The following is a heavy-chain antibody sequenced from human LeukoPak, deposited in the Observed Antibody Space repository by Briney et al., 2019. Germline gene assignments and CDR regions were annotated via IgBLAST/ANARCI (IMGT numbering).Heavy chain of an antibody. CDR2: ISAYNGNT. D-gene: IGHD1-26*01. Sequence: ASVKVSCKASGYTFTSYGISWVRQAPGQGLEWMGWISAYNGNTNYAQKLQGRVTMTTDTSTSTAYMELRSLRSDDTAVYYCAKDLKGAAGGPYNWFDPWGQGTLVTVSS. J-gene: IGHJ5*02. V-gene: IGHV1-18*01. CDR1: GYTFTSYG. CDR3: AKDLKGAAGGPYNWFDP.